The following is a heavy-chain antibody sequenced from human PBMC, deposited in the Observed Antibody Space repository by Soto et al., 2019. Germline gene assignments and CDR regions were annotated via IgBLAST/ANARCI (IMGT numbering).Heavy chain of an antibody. CDR2: IYYSGST. D-gene: IGHD4-4*01. CDR3: AREYPMTTVTTRRGWYFDY. CDR1: GGSISSYY. V-gene: IGHV4-59*01. Sequence: PSETLSLTCTVSGGSISSYYWSWIRQPPGKGLEWIGYIYYSGSTNYNPSLKSRVTISVDTSKNQFSLKLSSVTAADTAVYYCAREYPMTTVTTRRGWYFDYWGQGTLVTVSS. J-gene: IGHJ4*02.